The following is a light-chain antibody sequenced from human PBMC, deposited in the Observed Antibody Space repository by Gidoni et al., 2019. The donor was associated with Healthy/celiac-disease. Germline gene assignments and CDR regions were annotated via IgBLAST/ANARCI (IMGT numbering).Light chain of an antibody. CDR2: AAS. CDR3: QQSYSTPRT. V-gene: IGKV1-39*01. Sequence: DIQMTQSPSSLSASVGDRVTITCRASQSISSYLNWYQQIPGKAPKLLIYAASSLQSGVPSRFSGSGSGIDFTLTISSLQPEDFATYYCQQSYSTPRTFGGGTKVEIK. CDR1: QSISSY. J-gene: IGKJ4*01.